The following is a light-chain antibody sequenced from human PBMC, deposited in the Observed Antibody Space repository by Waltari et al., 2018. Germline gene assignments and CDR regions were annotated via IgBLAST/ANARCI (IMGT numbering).Light chain of an antibody. CDR1: QSISTN. CDR3: QQYNNWPPLYT. V-gene: IGKV3-15*01. Sequence: EIVMTQSPATLSMSQGERATLSCRASQSISTNLAWYQQRPGQAPRLLIYDTSTRATGIPVKFSGSGSVTEFTLTISDLQPEDFAVYYCQQYNNWPPLYTFGQGTKLDIK. J-gene: IGKJ2*01. CDR2: DTS.